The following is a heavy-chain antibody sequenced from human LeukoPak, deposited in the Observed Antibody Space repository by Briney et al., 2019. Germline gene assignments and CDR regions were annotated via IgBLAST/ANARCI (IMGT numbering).Heavy chain of an antibody. CDR3: ARDPYSGSYGDYYYYYMDV. Sequence: GGSLRLSCAASGFTFSSYAMSWVRQAPGKGLEWVSGINWNSDSIGYADSVKGRFTISRDNAKSSLYLQMNSLRAEDTAVYYCARDPYSGSYGDYYYYYMDVWGKGTTVTISS. V-gene: IGHV3-20*04. CDR2: INWNSDSI. CDR1: GFTFSSYA. D-gene: IGHD1-26*01. J-gene: IGHJ6*03.